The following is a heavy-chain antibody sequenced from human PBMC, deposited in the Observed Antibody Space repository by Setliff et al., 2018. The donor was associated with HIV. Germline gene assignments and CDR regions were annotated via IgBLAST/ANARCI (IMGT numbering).Heavy chain of an antibody. CDR3: ARDSHCSGPSCYSGGQFFDY. CDR1: GYTFTDYY. J-gene: IGHJ4*02. D-gene: IGHD2-15*01. V-gene: IGHV1-69-2*01. Sequence: GASVKVSCKASGYTFTDYYMHWVQQAPGKGLEWMGRVEPQHGETIFAGKFQGRVTITADTSTDTAYMELSSLRSEDTAVYFCARDSHCSGPSCYSGGQFFDYWGQGTLVTVSS. CDR2: VEPQHGET.